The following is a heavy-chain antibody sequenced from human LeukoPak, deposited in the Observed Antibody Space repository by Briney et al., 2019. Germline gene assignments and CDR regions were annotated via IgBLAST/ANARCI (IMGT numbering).Heavy chain of an antibody. J-gene: IGHJ4*02. CDR1: GLTVNNNY. CDR3: ASGLRWTTGYDY. D-gene: IGHD4-23*01. V-gene: IGHV3-53*01. Sequence: GGSLRLSCAASGLTVNNNYMSWVRQAPGKGLEWVSVIYSGGTTYYADSVKGRFTVSRDNSKNTLYLQMNNLRADDTAVYYCASGLRWTTGYDYWGQGTLVTVSS. CDR2: IYSGGTT.